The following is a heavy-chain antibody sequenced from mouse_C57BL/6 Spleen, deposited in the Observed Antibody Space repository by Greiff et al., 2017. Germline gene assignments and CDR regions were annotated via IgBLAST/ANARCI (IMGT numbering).Heavy chain of an antibody. CDR3: TTNYYGSSYRVDY. Sequence: EVQLQQSGAELVRPGASVKLSCTASGFNIKDDYMHWVKQRPEQGLEWIGWIDPENGDTEYASKFQGKATITADTSSNTAYLQLSSLTSEDTAVYYCTTNYYGSSYRVDYWGQGTTLTVSS. CDR1: GFNIKDDY. J-gene: IGHJ2*01. V-gene: IGHV14-4*01. CDR2: IDPENGDT. D-gene: IGHD1-1*01.